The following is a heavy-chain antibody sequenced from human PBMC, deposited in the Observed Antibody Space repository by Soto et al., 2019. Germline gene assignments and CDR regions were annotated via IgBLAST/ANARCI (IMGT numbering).Heavy chain of an antibody. V-gene: IGHV3-7*01. J-gene: IGHJ4*02. CDR2: IKEDGSEK. D-gene: IGHD2-21*01. CDR1: RFTFSGYW. Sequence: EVQLVESGGGLVQPGGSLRLSCAASRFTFSGYWMTWVRQAPGKGLEWVASIKEDGSEKYSVDSVKGRFTISRDNAKSSLYLQMNSLRAEDTAVYYCERHRLNCECFDYGGQGTLVTVSS. CDR3: ERHRLNCECFDY.